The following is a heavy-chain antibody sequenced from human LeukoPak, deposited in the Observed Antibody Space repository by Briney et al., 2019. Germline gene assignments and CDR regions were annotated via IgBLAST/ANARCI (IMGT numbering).Heavy chain of an antibody. CDR3: ARDGYNYGADADY. V-gene: IGHV1-46*01. Sequence: ASVKVSCKVSGYTFTAHYMHWVRQAPGQGLGWMGMINPSGGSTTYAQRFQGRVTMTRDMSTSTVYMELSSLISEDTAVYYCARDGYNYGADADYWGQGTLVTVSS. CDR2: INPSGGST. D-gene: IGHD5-18*01. J-gene: IGHJ4*02. CDR1: GYTFTAHY.